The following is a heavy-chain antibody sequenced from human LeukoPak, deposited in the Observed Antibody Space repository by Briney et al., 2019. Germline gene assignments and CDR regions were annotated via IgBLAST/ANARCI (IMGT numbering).Heavy chain of an antibody. CDR2: ISDDGSNK. D-gene: IGHD2-2*03. V-gene: IGHV3-30*04. CDR3: AGVDDLDAFDI. Sequence: QSGGSLRLSCAASGFTFSSYALHWVRQAPGKGLEWVTVISDDGSNKYYADSVKGRFTISRDNSKNTLYLQMNRLRPEDTAVYYCAGVDDLDAFDIWGQGTMVTVSS. CDR1: GFTFSSYA. J-gene: IGHJ3*02.